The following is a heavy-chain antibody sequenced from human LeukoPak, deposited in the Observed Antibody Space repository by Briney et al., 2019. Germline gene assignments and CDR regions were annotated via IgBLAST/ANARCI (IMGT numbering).Heavy chain of an antibody. D-gene: IGHD3-3*01. V-gene: IGHV3-30-3*01. CDR1: GFTFSSYA. J-gene: IGHJ6*02. Sequence: PGGSLRLSCAASGFTFSSYAMHWVRQAPGKGLEWVAVISYDGSNKYYADSVKGRFTISRDNAKNSLYLQMNSLRAEDTAVYYCARPFGDYDFWSGYQYYYYYGMDVWGQGTTVTVSS. CDR2: ISYDGSNK. CDR3: ARPFGDYDFWSGYQYYYYYGMDV.